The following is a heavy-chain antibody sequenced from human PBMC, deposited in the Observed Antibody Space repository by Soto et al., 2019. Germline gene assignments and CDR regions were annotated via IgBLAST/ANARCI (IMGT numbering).Heavy chain of an antibody. V-gene: IGHV1-8*01. CDR3: ARGRASGSYYLLDY. J-gene: IGHJ4*02. CDR1: GDTFTSYD. CDR2: INPNSGNI. D-gene: IGHD3-10*01. Sequence: ASGKVSCKASGDTFTSYDINWVRQATEHGLEWMGWINPNSGNIGYAQKFQGRVTMTRDTAIRTAYMEVSRLRSDDTAVYYCARGRASGSYYLLDYRGQGPLFPI.